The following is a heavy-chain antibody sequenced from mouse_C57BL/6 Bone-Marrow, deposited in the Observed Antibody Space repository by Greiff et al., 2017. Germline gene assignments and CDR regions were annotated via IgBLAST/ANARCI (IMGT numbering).Heavy chain of an antibody. CDR1: GFTFSSYA. J-gene: IGHJ4*01. D-gene: IGHD2-4*01. Sequence: EVKLMESGEGLVKPGGSLKLSCAASGFTFSSYAMSWVRQTPEKRLEWVAYISSGGDYIYYAETVQGRFTISRDNARNTLYLQMSSLKSEDTAMYYCTAFGDYVRYYAMDYWGQGTSVTVSS. V-gene: IGHV5-9-1*02. CDR3: TAFGDYVRYYAMDY. CDR2: ISSGGDYI.